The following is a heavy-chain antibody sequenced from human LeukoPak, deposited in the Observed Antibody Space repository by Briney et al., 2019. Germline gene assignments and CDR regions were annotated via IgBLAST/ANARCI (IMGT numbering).Heavy chain of an antibody. V-gene: IGHV4-31*03. D-gene: IGHD6-13*01. J-gene: IGHJ4*02. CDR1: GGSISSGGYY. Sequence: PSQTLSLTCTVSGGSISSGGYYWSWIRQHPGKGLEWNGYIYYSGSTYYNPSLKSRVTISVDTSKNQFSLKLSSVTAADTAVYYCARRGAAAGTAHFDYWGQGTLVTVSS. CDR2: IYYSGST. CDR3: ARRGAAAGTAHFDY.